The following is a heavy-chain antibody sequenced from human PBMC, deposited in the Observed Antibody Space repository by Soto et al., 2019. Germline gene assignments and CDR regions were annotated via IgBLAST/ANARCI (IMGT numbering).Heavy chain of an antibody. V-gene: IGHV4-34*12. CDR2: IIHSGST. CDR1: GGSFGGSY. Sequence: QGRLQQGGAGLLNPSETLPLTCVVIGGSFGGSYGSGTRQPPGKGLEWIGEIIHSGSTNYNPSLKSRVTISVDTSKNQFSLKLSSVTAADTAVYYCARVGPSPDYWGQGTLVTVSS. J-gene: IGHJ4*02. CDR3: ARVGPSPDY.